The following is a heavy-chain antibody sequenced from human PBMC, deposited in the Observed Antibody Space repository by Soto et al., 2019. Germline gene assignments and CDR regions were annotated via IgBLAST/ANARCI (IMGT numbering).Heavy chain of an antibody. D-gene: IGHD3-16*02. Sequence: PSETLSLTCAVYGGSFSGYYWSWIRQPPGKGLEWIGEINHSGSTNYNPSLKSRVTISVDTSKNQFSLKLSSVTAADTAVYYCARTSGDYVWGSYRKDYYYGMDVWGQGTTVTVSS. CDR1: GGSFSGYY. CDR3: ARTSGDYVWGSYRKDYYYGMDV. J-gene: IGHJ6*02. CDR2: INHSGST. V-gene: IGHV4-34*01.